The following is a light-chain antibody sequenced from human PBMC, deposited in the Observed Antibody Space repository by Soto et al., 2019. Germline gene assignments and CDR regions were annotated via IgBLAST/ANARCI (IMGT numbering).Light chain of an antibody. CDR2: GAS. V-gene: IGKV3-20*01. Sequence: EIVLTQSPGTLSLSPGERATLSCRASQSVSSSYLAWYQQKPGQAPRLLIYGASSRATGIPDRFSGSGSGTDFTLTISRLEPEDFAVYYRQQYVSSPYTFGQGTKLEIK. J-gene: IGKJ2*01. CDR1: QSVSSSY. CDR3: QQYVSSPYT.